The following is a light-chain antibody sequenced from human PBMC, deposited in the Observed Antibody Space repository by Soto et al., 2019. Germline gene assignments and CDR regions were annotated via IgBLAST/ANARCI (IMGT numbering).Light chain of an antibody. V-gene: IGKV1-6*01. J-gene: IGKJ1*01. CDR1: QAINKD. Sequence: AIQMTQSPSSLSASVGDRLTITCRASQAINKDLGWYQQKPGKAPKLLIYAASNLQSGVPSRFSGSGSGTDFTLTISSLQPEDFATYYCLQDYNYPWTFGQGTKVEIK. CDR3: LQDYNYPWT. CDR2: AAS.